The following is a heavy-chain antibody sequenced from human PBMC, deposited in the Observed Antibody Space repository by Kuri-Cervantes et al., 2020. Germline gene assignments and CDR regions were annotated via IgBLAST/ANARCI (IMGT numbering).Heavy chain of an antibody. CDR3: ARAGRGIQLWLNY. V-gene: IGHV3-64*01. J-gene: IGHJ4*02. D-gene: IGHD5-18*01. Sequence: LSLTCAASGFTFSTYAMHWVRQAPGKGLEYVSAITSNGGSTYYANSVKGRFTISRDNSKNTVYLQMGSLGPEDMAVYYCARAGRGIQLWLNYWGQGTLVTVSS. CDR2: ITSNGGST. CDR1: GFTFSTYA.